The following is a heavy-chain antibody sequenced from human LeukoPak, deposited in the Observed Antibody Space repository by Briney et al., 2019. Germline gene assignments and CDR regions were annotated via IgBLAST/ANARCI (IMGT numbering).Heavy chain of an antibody. Sequence: GGSLRLSCAASGFTFSSYAMHWVRQAPGKGLEYVSAISSDGGSTYYADSVKGRFTISRDNSKNTLYLQMGSLRAEDLAVYYCARVTLYSGAHYYDKWGQGTLVTVSS. CDR2: ISSDGGST. CDR1: GFTFSSYA. CDR3: ARVTLYSGAHYYDK. D-gene: IGHD3-22*01. J-gene: IGHJ4*02. V-gene: IGHV3-64*02.